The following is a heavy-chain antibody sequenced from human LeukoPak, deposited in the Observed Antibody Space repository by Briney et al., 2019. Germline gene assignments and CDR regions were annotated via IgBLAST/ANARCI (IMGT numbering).Heavy chain of an antibody. J-gene: IGHJ1*01. Sequence: PGGSLRLSCAASGFTFSSYAMSWVRQAPGKGLEWVSGISGSGANTYYAASVKGRFTISRDNSENTLYLQMSSLGAEDTAVYYCAKPYNSGFQHWGQGTLVTVSS. V-gene: IGHV3-23*01. CDR3: AKPYNSGFQH. D-gene: IGHD1-26*01. CDR2: ISGSGANT. CDR1: GFTFSSYA.